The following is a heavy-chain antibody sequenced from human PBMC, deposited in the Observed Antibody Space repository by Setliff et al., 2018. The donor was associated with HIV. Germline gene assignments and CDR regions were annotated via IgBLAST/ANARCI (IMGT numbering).Heavy chain of an antibody. CDR3: ARGPKKGVDILPPDS. V-gene: IGHV1-69*13. Sequence: RASVKVSCKASGGSFYTYAFTWVRQAPGQGLEWVGGIVPVFRTVNYAQKLQGRVTITADESTSTSYMELNSLTSDDTAVYYCARGPKKGVDILPPDSWGQGTLVTVS. J-gene: IGHJ5*02. CDR1: GGSFYTYA. CDR2: IVPVFRTV. D-gene: IGHD3-3*01.